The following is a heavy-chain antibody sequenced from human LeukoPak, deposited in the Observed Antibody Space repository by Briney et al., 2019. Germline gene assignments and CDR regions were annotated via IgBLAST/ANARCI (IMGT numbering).Heavy chain of an antibody. CDR1: GFTFNTFN. D-gene: IGHD3-9*01. V-gene: IGHV3-21*01. CDR3: ARGHYDVLAASYKWTPDY. J-gene: IGHJ4*02. CDR2: ITSGGDYV. Sequence: PGGSLRLSCAASGFTFNTFNMNWVRQAPGKGLAWVSSITSGGDYVYYADSVKGRFTTSRDNAKNSLSLQLNSLRVEDTAVYYCARGHYDVLAASYKWTPDYWGQGTLVTVSS.